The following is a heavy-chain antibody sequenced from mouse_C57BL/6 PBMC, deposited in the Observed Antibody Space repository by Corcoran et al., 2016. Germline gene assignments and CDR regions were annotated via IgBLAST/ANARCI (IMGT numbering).Heavy chain of an antibody. CDR1: GYTFTTYG. V-gene: IGHV9-3*01. CDR2: INTYSGVP. Sequence: QIQLVQSGPELKKPGETVKISCKASGYTFTTYGMSWVKQAPGKGLKWMGWINTYSGVPTYADDFKGRFTFALETSASTAYLPINNLKNEDTATYFCAKVVATNAMDYWGQGTSVTVSS. J-gene: IGHJ4*01. D-gene: IGHD1-1*01. CDR3: AKVVATNAMDY.